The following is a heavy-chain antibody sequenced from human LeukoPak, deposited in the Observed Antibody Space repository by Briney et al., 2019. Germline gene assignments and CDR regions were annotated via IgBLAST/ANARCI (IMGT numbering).Heavy chain of an antibody. D-gene: IGHD3-22*01. CDR2: IYSGGST. Sequence: GGSLRLSCAASGFTVSSNYMSWVRQAPGKGLEWVSVIYSGGSTYYADSVKGRFTISRDNSKNTLYLQMNSLRAEDTAVYYCARDQTGHYDSSGYYLGYYFDYWGQGTLVTVSS. V-gene: IGHV3-66*01. J-gene: IGHJ4*02. CDR3: ARDQTGHYDSSGYYLGYYFDY. CDR1: GFTVSSNY.